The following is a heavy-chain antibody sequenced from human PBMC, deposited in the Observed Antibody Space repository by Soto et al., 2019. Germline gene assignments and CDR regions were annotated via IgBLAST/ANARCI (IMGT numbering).Heavy chain of an antibody. Sequence: GGSLRLSCTASGFTFRAYYMNWIRQAPGKGLEWVSYISTGGSTIFYADSVKGRFTISRDNDKNSLSLQMDSLRADDTGVYYCARDRAMATMTFDSWGPGSLVTVSS. CDR1: GFTFRAYY. J-gene: IGHJ4*02. CDR2: ISTGGSTI. CDR3: ARDRAMATMTFDS. D-gene: IGHD5-12*01. V-gene: IGHV3-11*01.